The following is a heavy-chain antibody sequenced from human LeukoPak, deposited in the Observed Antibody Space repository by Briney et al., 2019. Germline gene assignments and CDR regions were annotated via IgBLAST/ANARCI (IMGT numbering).Heavy chain of an antibody. CDR1: GFTFSSYW. J-gene: IGHJ4*02. V-gene: IGHV3-74*01. CDR2: INSDGSST. CDR3: ANSGGSGWYEYHFDY. Sequence: PGGSLRLSCAASGFTFSSYWMHWVRQAPGKGLVWVSRINSDGSSTSYADSVKGRFTISRDNAKNTLYLQMNSLRAEDTTVYYCANSGGSGWYEYHFDYWGQGTLVTVSS. D-gene: IGHD6-19*01.